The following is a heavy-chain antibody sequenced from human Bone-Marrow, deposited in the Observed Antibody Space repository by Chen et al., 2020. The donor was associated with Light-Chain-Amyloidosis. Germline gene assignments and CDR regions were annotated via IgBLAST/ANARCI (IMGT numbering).Heavy chain of an antibody. CDR2: VYYSGTT. CDR1: GGSISSYY. J-gene: IGHJ5*02. CDR3: ARLYTVTTGNWFDP. V-gene: IGHV4-59*08. Sequence: QVQLQESGPGLVKPSETLSLTCTVPGGSISSYYWSWIRQPPGKGLEWIGYVYYSGTTNYNPSLKGRVTVSLDTSKNHFSLNLSSVTAADTAVYYCARLYTVTTGNWFDPWGQGILVTVSS. D-gene: IGHD4-17*01.